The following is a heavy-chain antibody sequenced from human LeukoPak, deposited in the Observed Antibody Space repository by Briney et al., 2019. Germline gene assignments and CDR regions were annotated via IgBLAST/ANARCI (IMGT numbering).Heavy chain of an antibody. CDR1: GFTFSSYA. Sequence: AGGSLRLSCAASGFTFSSYAMSWVRQAPGKGLEWVSVISGSGGSTYYADSVKGRFTISRDNSKNTLYLQMNSLRAEDTAVYYCAKNVVTTVTNFDYWGQGTLVTVSS. D-gene: IGHD4-17*01. V-gene: IGHV3-23*01. CDR2: ISGSGGST. J-gene: IGHJ4*02. CDR3: AKNVVTTVTNFDY.